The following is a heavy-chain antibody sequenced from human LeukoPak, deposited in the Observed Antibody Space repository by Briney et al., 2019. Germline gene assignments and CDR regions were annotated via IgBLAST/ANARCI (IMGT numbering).Heavy chain of an antibody. J-gene: IGHJ6*02. D-gene: IGHD7-27*01. V-gene: IGHV3-30*18. Sequence: GGSLRLSCAASGFTFSSYGMPWVRQAPGKGLEWVAVISYDGSNKYYADSVKGRFTISRDNSKNTLYLQMNSLRAEDTAVYYCAKDLSGERYYYYGMDVWGQGTTVTVSS. CDR2: ISYDGSNK. CDR3: AKDLSGERYYYYGMDV. CDR1: GFTFSSYG.